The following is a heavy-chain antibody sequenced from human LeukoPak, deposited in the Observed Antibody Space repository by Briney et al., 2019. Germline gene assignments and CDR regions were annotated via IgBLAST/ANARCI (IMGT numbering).Heavy chain of an antibody. Sequence: PGGSLRLSCAASGFTFSSYGMSWVRQAPGKGLEWVSGISGSGGSTYYADSVKGRFTISRDNSKNTLYLQMNSLRAEDTAVYYCAKDSYYDYVWGSYRYTNKFDYWGQGTLVTVSS. CDR2: ISGSGGST. V-gene: IGHV3-23*01. CDR3: AKDSYYDYVWGSYRYTNKFDY. J-gene: IGHJ4*02. CDR1: GFTFSSYG. D-gene: IGHD3-16*02.